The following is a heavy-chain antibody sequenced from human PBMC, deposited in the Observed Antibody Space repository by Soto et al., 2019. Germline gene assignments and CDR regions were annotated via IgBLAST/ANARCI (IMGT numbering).Heavy chain of an antibody. Sequence: QVQLVQSGAEVKKPGASVKVSCKASGYTFTSYAMHWVRQAPGQRLEWMGWINAGNGNTKYSQKFQGRVTITRDTSASTAYMELSSLRSEDTAVYYCARILGYCSGGSCDYWGQGTLVIVSS. V-gene: IGHV1-3*01. CDR3: ARILGYCSGGSCDY. CDR2: INAGNGNT. J-gene: IGHJ4*02. D-gene: IGHD2-15*01. CDR1: GYTFTSYA.